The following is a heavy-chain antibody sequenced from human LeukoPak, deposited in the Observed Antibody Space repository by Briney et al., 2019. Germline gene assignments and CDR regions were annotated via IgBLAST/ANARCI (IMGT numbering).Heavy chain of an antibody. D-gene: IGHD2-15*01. CDR1: RFIFTSYA. V-gene: IGHV3-30*02. Sequence: PGGSLRLSCAASRFIFTSYAMHWVRQASGKGLEWVAFIRYGGSNKYYAESVKGRFTVSRDNSKNSLYLQMNSLRAEDTAVYYCAKDGSGCSGGSCYQKFDYWGQGTLVIVSS. CDR3: AKDGSGCSGGSCYQKFDY. J-gene: IGHJ4*02. CDR2: IRYGGSNK.